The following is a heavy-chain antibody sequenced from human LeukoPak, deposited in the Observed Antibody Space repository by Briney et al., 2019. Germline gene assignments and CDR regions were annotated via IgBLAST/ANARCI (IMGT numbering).Heavy chain of an antibody. CDR1: GGSISRSNW. V-gene: IGHV4-4*02. CDR3: ARVNGSDYGDYADY. CDR2: IYHSGST. J-gene: IGHJ4*02. D-gene: IGHD4-17*01. Sequence: SETLSLTCAVSGGSISRSNWWSWVRQPPGKGLEWIGEIYHSGSTNYNPSLKSRVTISVDKSKNQFSLKLSSVTAADTAVYYCARVNGSDYGDYADYWGQGTLVTVSS.